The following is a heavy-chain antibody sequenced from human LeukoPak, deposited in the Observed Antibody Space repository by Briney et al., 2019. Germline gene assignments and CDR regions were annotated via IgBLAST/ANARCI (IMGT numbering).Heavy chain of an antibody. CDR3: ANNTIVGTKGFDF. D-gene: IGHD1-26*01. CDR2: IRSSGGST. Sequence: PGGSLRLSCAAAGFTFNIYAMSWARQAPGKGLEWVSAIRSSGGSTYYADSVKGRFTISRDNSKNTLYLQMNSLRAEDTAVYYRANNTIVGTKGFDFWGQGALVTVSS. CDR1: GFTFNIYA. V-gene: IGHV3-23*01. J-gene: IGHJ4*02.